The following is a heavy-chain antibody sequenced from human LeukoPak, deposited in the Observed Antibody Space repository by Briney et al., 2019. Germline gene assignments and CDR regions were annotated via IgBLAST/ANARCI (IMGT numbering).Heavy chain of an antibody. CDR3: ARVPSDYYDSSGYYSPLDY. V-gene: IGHV3-48*03. CDR1: GFTFSSYE. Sequence: GGSLRPSCAASGFTFSSYEMSWVRQAPGKGLEWVSYISSSGSTIYYADSVKGRFTISRDNAKNSLYLQMNSLRAEDTAVYYCARVPSDYYDSSGYYSPLDYWGQGTLVTVSS. J-gene: IGHJ4*02. CDR2: ISSSGSTI. D-gene: IGHD3-22*01.